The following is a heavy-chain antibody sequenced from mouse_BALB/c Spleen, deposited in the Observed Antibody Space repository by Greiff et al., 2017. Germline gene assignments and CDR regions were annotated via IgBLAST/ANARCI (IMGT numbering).Heavy chain of an antibody. CDR2: ISSGGSYT. D-gene: IGHD2-10*01. Sequence: EVKLMESGGGLVKPGGSLKLSCAASGFTFSSYTMSWVRQTPEKRLEWVATISSGGSYTYYPDSVEGRFTISRDNAKNTLYLQMSSLKSEDTAMYYCTRSYYGNYGGFAYWGQGTLVTVSA. CDR1: GFTFSSYT. J-gene: IGHJ3*01. CDR3: TRSYYGNYGGFAY. V-gene: IGHV5-6-4*01.